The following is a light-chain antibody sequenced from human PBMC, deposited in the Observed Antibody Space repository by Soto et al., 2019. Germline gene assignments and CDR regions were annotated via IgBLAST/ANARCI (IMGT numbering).Light chain of an antibody. Sequence: EIVMTQSPATLSVSPGGRATLSCRASQSVSSNLAWYQQKPGQAPRLLIDGASTRATGIPARFSGSGSGTEFTLTISSLQSEDVAVYYCQQYNNWPPFTFGPGTKVDIK. V-gene: IGKV3-15*01. CDR3: QQYNNWPPFT. CDR2: GAS. J-gene: IGKJ3*01. CDR1: QSVSSN.